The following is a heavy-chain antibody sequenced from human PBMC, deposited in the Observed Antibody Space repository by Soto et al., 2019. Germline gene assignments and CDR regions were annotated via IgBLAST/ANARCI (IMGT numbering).Heavy chain of an antibody. CDR3: AKDDGFGEIMGRLSTEYYFDY. CDR2: ISGSGGST. CDR1: GFTFSGYA. J-gene: IGHJ4*02. V-gene: IGHV3-23*01. Sequence: PGGSLRLSCAASGFTFSGYAMSWVRQAPGKGLEWVSAISGSGGSTYYADSVKGRFTISRDNSKNTLYLQMNSLRAEDTAVYYCAKDDGFGEIMGRLSTEYYFDYWGQGTLVTVSS. D-gene: IGHD3-10*01.